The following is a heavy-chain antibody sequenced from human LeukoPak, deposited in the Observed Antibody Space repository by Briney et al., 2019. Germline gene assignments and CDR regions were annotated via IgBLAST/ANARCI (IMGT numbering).Heavy chain of an antibody. Sequence: PGGSLRLSCAASGFTFSSYSMNWVRQAPGKGLEWVSYISSSSSTIYYADSVKGRFTISRDNAKNSLYLQMNSLRAEDTAVYYCAKAGGSRTSYYYYYMDVWGKGTTVTVSS. V-gene: IGHV3-48*01. CDR3: AKAGGSRTSYYYYYMDV. CDR2: ISSSSSTI. D-gene: IGHD1-26*01. J-gene: IGHJ6*03. CDR1: GFTFSSYS.